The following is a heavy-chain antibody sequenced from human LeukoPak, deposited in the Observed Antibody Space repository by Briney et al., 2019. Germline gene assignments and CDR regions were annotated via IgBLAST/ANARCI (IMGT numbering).Heavy chain of an antibody. V-gene: IGHV1-24*01. D-gene: IGHD6-13*01. J-gene: IGHJ4*02. CDR3: ATDPSIAAAGLTQL. CDR2: FDPEDGET. Sequence: ASVKFSCKVSGYTLTELSMHWVRQAPGKGLEWMGGFDPEDGETIYAQKFQGRVTMTEDTSTDTAYMELSSLRSEDTAVYYCATDPSIAAAGLTQLWGQGTLVTVSS. CDR1: GYTLTELS.